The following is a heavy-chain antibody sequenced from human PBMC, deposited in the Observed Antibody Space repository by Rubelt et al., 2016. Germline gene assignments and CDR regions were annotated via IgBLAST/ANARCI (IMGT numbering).Heavy chain of an antibody. Sequence: QVQLQQWGAGLLKPSETLSLTCAVYGGSFSGYYWSWIRQPPGKGLEWIGEINHSGSTNYNPSLKSRVTIAVDTSKNQFPLKLSSVTAADTAVYYCASRGRYYGSGSYPPRTGIVDYWGQGTLVTVSS. CDR2: INHSGST. D-gene: IGHD3-10*01. CDR3: ASRGRYYGSGSYPPRTGIVDY. V-gene: IGHV4-34*01. J-gene: IGHJ4*02. CDR1: GGSFSGYY.